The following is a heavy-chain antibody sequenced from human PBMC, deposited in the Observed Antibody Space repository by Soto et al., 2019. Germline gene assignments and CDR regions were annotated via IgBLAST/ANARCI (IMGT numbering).Heavy chain of an antibody. Sequence: QVQLVESGGGVVQPGRSLRLSCAASGFTFSSYGMHWVRQAPGKGLEWVAVISYDGSNKYYADSVKGRFTISRDNSKNTLYLQMNSLRAEDTAVYYCAKDLEEQLVDLFDYWGQGTLVTVSS. V-gene: IGHV3-30*18. CDR2: ISYDGSNK. CDR3: AKDLEEQLVDLFDY. J-gene: IGHJ4*02. D-gene: IGHD6-13*01. CDR1: GFTFSSYG.